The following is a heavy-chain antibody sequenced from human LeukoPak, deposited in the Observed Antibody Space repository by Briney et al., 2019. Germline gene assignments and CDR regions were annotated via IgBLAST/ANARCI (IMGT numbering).Heavy chain of an antibody. Sequence: SETLSLTCIVSRGSISSYYWSWIRQPPGKGLEWIGYLYHGGSTNYNPSLKSRLTISGDTSKNHFSLNLSSVTAADTAMYYCARGRYYYDSSGYPYNWFDPWGQGTLVTVSS. J-gene: IGHJ5*02. V-gene: IGHV4-59*01. D-gene: IGHD3-22*01. CDR3: ARGRYYYDSSGYPYNWFDP. CDR1: RGSISSYY. CDR2: LYHGGST.